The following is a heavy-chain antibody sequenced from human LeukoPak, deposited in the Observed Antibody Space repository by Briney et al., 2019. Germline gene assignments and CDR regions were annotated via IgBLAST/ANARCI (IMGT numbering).Heavy chain of an antibody. CDR1: GGSFSGYY. CDR2: INHSGST. Sequence: SETLSLTCAVYGGSFSGYYWSWIRQPPGKGLEWIGEINHSGSTNYNPSLKSRVTISVDTSKNQFSLKLSSVTAADTAVYYCARQGWFGEFPRTNWFDPWGQGTLVTVSS. CDR3: ARQGWFGEFPRTNWFDP. V-gene: IGHV4-34*01. J-gene: IGHJ5*02. D-gene: IGHD3-10*01.